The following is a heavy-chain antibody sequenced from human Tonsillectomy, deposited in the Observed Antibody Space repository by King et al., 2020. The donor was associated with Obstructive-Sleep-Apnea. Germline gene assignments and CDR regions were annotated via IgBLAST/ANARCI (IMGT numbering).Heavy chain of an antibody. D-gene: IGHD6-13*01. V-gene: IGHV1-18*01. Sequence: QLVQSGSEVKKPGASVKVSCKTSGYTFTSYGTSWVRQAPVQGLVWIGWISGYNGNTNYAQKFQYRVTMTTDTSTRTAYMELRSLRSDDTAVYYCARDLVTAASSDWGQGTLVTVSS. J-gene: IGHJ4*02. CDR2: ISGYNGNT. CDR1: GYTFTSYG. CDR3: ARDLVTAASSD.